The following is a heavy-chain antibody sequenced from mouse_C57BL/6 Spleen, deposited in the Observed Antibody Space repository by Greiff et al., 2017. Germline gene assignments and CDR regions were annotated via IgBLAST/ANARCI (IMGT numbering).Heavy chain of an antibody. Sequence: VQLQQSGAELARPGASVKLSCKASGYTFTSYGISWVKQRTGQGLEWIGEIYPRSGNNYYNEKFKGKATLTADKSSSTAYMELRSLTSEDSAVYFCARRSNYAKDYWGQGTSVTVSS. J-gene: IGHJ4*01. CDR1: GYTFTSYG. CDR2: IYPRSGNN. V-gene: IGHV1-81*01. D-gene: IGHD5-1*01. CDR3: ARRSNYAKDY.